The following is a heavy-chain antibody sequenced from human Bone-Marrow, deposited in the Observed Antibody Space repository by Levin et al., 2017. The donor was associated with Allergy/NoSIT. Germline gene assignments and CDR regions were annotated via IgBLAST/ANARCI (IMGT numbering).Heavy chain of an antibody. J-gene: IGHJ3*02. CDR3: ARGLYYDSRGYCDALDI. CDR1: GGSISSSRYY. Sequence: SETLSLTCPVSGGSISSSRYYWGWIRQPPGKGLEWIGSIYYSGSTYYNPSLKSRVTISADTSKNQFSLKLSSVTAADTAVYYCARGLYYDSRGYCDALDIWGQGTMVTVSS. D-gene: IGHD3-22*01. CDR2: IYYSGST. V-gene: IGHV4-39*01.